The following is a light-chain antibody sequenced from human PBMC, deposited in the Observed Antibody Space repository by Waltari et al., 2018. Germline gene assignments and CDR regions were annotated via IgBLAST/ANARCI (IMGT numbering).Light chain of an antibody. J-gene: IGLJ2*01. V-gene: IGLV3-1*01. CDR1: NLGNRY. Sequence: SYELTQPPSVSVSTGQTASITCSGDNLGNRYVSWIQQRPGQSPFLVMYQDKKRPSGIPERFSGSNSGITATLTVSGTETMDEADYYCQVWDNNIVVFGGGTKLTVL. CDR2: QDK. CDR3: QVWDNNIVV.